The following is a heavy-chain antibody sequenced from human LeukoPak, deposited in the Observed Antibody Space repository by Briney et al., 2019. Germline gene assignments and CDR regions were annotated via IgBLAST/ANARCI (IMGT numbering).Heavy chain of an antibody. CDR1: GFTFSSYG. Sequence: GGSLRLSCAASGFTFSSYGMNWVRQAPGKGLEWVSSISSSSTYIHYADSVKGRFTISRDNAQNSLYLQMNSLRAEDTSVYYCARTPFRYSSSWWGQGTLVTVSS. V-gene: IGHV3-21*04. D-gene: IGHD6-13*01. CDR3: ARTPFRYSSSW. CDR2: ISSSSTYI. J-gene: IGHJ4*02.